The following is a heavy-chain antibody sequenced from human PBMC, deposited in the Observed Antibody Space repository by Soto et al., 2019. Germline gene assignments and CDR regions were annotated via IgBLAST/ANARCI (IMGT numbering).Heavy chain of an antibody. Sequence: ASVKVSCKASGYTFTHYDINWVRQAPGQGLEWMGWMSPNSGNTGYAQKFQGRVTMTRGTSTNTAFMELGSLTSDDSALYYCARLFQDYRRSPYLFDVWGQGPLVTVSS. CDR3: ARLFQDYRRSPYLFDV. V-gene: IGHV1-8*01. D-gene: IGHD3-9*01. J-gene: IGHJ4*02. CDR2: MSPNSGNT. CDR1: GYTFTHYD.